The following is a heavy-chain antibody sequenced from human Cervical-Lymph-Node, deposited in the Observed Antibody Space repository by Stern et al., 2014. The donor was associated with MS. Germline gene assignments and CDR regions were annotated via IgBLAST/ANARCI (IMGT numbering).Heavy chain of an antibody. CDR3: VRDRGLATVTSYFDY. CDR2: ISSSNSYT. Sequence: EMQLVESGGGLVEPGGSLRLSCAASGFNFRTFTMSWVRQAPGKGLECVSSISSSNSYTYYADSVKGRFTISRDNAKPSLYLQMDSLRAEDTAVYYCVRDRGLATVTSYFDYWGQGILVTVSS. CDR1: GFNFRTFT. V-gene: IGHV3-21*01. D-gene: IGHD4-17*01. J-gene: IGHJ4*02.